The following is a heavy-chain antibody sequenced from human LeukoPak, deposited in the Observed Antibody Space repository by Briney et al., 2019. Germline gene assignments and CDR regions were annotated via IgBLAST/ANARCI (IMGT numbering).Heavy chain of an antibody. CDR1: GFTFNTYG. D-gene: IGHD4-17*01. J-gene: IGHJ4*01. CDR2: TWYDGSKK. V-gene: IGHV3-33*01. Sequence: GGSLRLSCAASGFTFNTYGMHWVRQAPGKGLEWVAATWYDGSKKHCADAMKGRFTISRDNSKSTLYLQMDSLRAEDTAVYYCARDFNTVTGPLDVWGQGTLVTVSS. CDR3: ARDFNTVTGPLDV.